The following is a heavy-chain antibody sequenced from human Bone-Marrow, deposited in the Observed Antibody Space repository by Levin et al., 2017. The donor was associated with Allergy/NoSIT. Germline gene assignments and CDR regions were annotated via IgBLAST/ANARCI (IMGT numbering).Heavy chain of an antibody. V-gene: IGHV4-39*07. Sequence: ESLKISCTVSGASITRTGYYWGWVRQSPGKGLEWIGSYYYSVTTYYNPSLKSRVTISVDTSGRQFSLKLYSVSAADTAVYYCVRGNEGLAVAGPFDYWGLGTLVTVSS. J-gene: IGHJ4*02. CDR2: YYYSVTT. CDR3: VRGNEGLAVAGPFDY. D-gene: IGHD6-19*01. CDR1: GASITRTGYY.